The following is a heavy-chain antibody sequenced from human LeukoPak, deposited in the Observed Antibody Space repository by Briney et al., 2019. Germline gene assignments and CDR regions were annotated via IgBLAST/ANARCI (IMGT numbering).Heavy chain of an antibody. CDR1: GFTFSSYW. J-gene: IGHJ4*02. D-gene: IGHD5/OR15-5a*01. V-gene: IGHV3-74*01. CDR2: INGDGSST. CDR3: ATRLYASFDY. Sequence: GGSLRLSCAASGFTFSSYWMHWVRHAPGKGLVWVSRINGDGSSTSYADSVKGRFTISRDNAKNTLYLQMNSLRAEDTAVYYCATRLYASFDYWGQGTLVTVSS.